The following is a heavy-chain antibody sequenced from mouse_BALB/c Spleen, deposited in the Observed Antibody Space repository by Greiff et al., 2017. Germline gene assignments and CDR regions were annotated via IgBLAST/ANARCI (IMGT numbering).Heavy chain of an antibody. CDR1: GFTFSSFG. D-gene: IGHD4-1*01. CDR2: ISSGSSTI. CDR3: ARSLANWDEDYAMDY. Sequence: DVKLQESGGGLVQPGGSRKLSCAASGFTFSSFGMHWVRQAPEKGLEWVAYISSGSSTIYYADTVKGRFTISRDNPKNTLFLQMTSLRSEDTAMYYCARSLANWDEDYAMDYWGQGTSVTVSS. J-gene: IGHJ4*01. V-gene: IGHV5-17*02.